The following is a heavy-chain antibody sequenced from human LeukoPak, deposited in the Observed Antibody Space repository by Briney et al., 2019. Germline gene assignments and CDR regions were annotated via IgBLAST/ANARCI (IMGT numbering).Heavy chain of an antibody. Sequence: SQTLSLTCGVSGGSISSGGHYWTWIRQHPGKGLEWIGFIYYDGSTHHNPSLKSRVTISIDTSKNQFSLKLNSVTAADTAVYYCARFFNARFLEWSPRWGQGTLVTVSS. CDR3: ARFFNARFLEWSPR. CDR1: GGSISSGGHY. J-gene: IGHJ4*02. CDR2: IYYDGST. D-gene: IGHD3-3*01. V-gene: IGHV4-31*11.